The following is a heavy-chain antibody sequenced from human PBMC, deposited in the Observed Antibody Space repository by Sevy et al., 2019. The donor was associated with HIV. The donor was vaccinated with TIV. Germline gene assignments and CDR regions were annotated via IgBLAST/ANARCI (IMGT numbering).Heavy chain of an antibody. CDR2: ISYDGSNK. D-gene: IGHD4-17*01. J-gene: IGHJ6*02. Sequence: GGSLRLSCAASGFTFSSYGMHWVRQAPGKGLEWVAVISYDGSNKYYADSVKGRFTISRDNSKNTLYLQMNSLRAEDTAVYYCATTTVTGSGMDVWGQGTTVTVSS. CDR3: ATTTVTGSGMDV. CDR1: GFTFSSYG. V-gene: IGHV3-30*03.